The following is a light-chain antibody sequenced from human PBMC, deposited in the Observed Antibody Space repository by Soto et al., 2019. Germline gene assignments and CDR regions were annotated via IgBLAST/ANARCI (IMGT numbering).Light chain of an antibody. J-gene: IGKJ1*01. V-gene: IGKV3-11*01. CDR3: QQRSNWPRT. Sequence: EIVLTQSPPTLSLSPGERATLSCRASQSVSSYLAWYQQKPGQAPRLLIYDASNRATGIPARFSGSGSGTDFTLTISSLEPEDFAVYYCQQRSNWPRTFGQGTKVEI. CDR2: DAS. CDR1: QSVSSY.